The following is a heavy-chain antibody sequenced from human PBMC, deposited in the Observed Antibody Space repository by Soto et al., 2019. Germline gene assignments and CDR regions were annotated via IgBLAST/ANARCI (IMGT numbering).Heavy chain of an antibody. D-gene: IGHD3-22*01. Sequence: QVQLVQSGPEVKKPGASVKVSCKASGYTFTGYGIGWVRQAPGQGLEWVGWNSAYNGNTNYAQKFQGRVTMTTDTSTSTAYMDLRSLRSDDTAVYYCARGGYYYDSSGYYSDYWGQGTRVTVSS. V-gene: IGHV1-18*01. CDR3: ARGGYYYDSSGYYSDY. J-gene: IGHJ4*02. CDR2: NSAYNGNT. CDR1: GYTFTGYG.